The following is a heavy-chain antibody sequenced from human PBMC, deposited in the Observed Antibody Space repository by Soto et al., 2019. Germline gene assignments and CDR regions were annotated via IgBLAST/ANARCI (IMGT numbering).Heavy chain of an antibody. CDR2: ISSSSSYI. D-gene: IGHD3-10*01. CDR1: GFTFSSYS. V-gene: IGHV3-21*01. J-gene: IGHJ6*02. CDR3: ASRCPTMVRYCIIDYYSGMDV. Sequence: GGSLRLSCAASGFTFSSYSMNWVRQAPGKGLEWVSSISSSSSYIYYADSVKGRFTISRDNAKNSLYLQMNSLRAEDTAVYYCASRCPTMVRYCIIDYYSGMDVWGQGTTVTVSS.